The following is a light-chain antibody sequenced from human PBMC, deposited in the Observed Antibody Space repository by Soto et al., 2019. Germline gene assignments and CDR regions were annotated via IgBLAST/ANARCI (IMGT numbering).Light chain of an antibody. V-gene: IGKV1-39*01. CDR1: QSISSY. Sequence: DIQMTQSPSSLSASVGDRVTITCRASQSISSYLNWYQQRPGEAPKLLIYAASSLQSGVPSRFSGSGSGTDFTLTISSLQPEDFETYYCQQSYRTPRTSGQGTKVHIK. CDR3: QQSYRTPRT. J-gene: IGKJ1*01. CDR2: AAS.